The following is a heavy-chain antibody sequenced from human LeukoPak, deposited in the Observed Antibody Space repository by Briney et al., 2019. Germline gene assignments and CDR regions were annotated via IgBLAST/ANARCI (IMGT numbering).Heavy chain of an antibody. Sequence: SETLSLTCAVYGGSFSGYYWSWIRQPPGKGLEWIGEINHSGSTNYNPSLKSRVTISVDTSKNQFSLKLSSVTAADTAVYYCARLNRGYCSGGSCYRREYYYYYYMDVWGKGTTVTISS. V-gene: IGHV4-34*01. CDR2: INHSGST. CDR3: ARLNRGYCSGGSCYRREYYYYYYMDV. CDR1: GGSFSGYY. J-gene: IGHJ6*03. D-gene: IGHD2-15*01.